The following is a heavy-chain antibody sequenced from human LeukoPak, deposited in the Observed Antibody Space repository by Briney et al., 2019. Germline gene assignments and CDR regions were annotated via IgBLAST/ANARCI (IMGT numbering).Heavy chain of an antibody. J-gene: IGHJ6*03. D-gene: IGHD2-15*01. Sequence: PSETLSLTCTVSGGSISSYYWSWLRQPPGKGLEWIGYIYYSGSTNYNPSLKSRVTISVDTSKKQFSLKLSSVTAADTAVYYCARDPGYCSGGSCYPFYYMDVWGKGTTVTVSS. V-gene: IGHV4-59*12. CDR2: IYYSGST. CDR1: GGSISSYY. CDR3: ARDPGYCSGGSCYPFYYMDV.